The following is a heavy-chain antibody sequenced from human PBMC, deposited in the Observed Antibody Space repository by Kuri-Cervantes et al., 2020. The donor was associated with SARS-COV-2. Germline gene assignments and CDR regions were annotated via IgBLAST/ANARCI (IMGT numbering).Heavy chain of an antibody. CDR2: ITPVINEA. Sequence: SVKVSCKTSGDAFTTYAFSWVRQAPGQGLEWMGAITPVINEANYAQKFQGRVTITADKSTSTVYMELSSLRSEDTAVYYCARGPPHDQAFDIWGQGTMVTVSS. V-gene: IGHV1-69*10. CDR3: ARGPPHDQAFDI. CDR1: GDAFTTYA. J-gene: IGHJ3*02. D-gene: IGHD3-16*01.